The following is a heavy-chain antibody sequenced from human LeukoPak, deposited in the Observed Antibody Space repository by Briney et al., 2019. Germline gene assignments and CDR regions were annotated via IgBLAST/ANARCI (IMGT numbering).Heavy chain of an antibody. CDR1: AGFIGILY. V-gene: IGHV4-59*01. CDR2: TYHTGST. CDR3: ARVRSGYDFGAFDI. D-gene: IGHD5-12*01. J-gene: IGHJ3*02. Sequence: SETLSLASTLAAGFIGILYWSCIRHPTGEGREWNGYTYHTGSTNYNPSLKSRVTISVDTSKNQFSLKLSSVTAADTAVYYCARVRSGYDFGAFDIWGQGTTVTVSS.